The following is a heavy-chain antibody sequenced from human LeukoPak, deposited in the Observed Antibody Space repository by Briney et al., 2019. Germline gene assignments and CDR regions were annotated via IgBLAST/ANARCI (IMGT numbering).Heavy chain of an antibody. V-gene: IGHV4-34*01. Sequence: SETLSLTCTVSGGSISSYYWSWIRQPPGKGLEWIGEINHSGSTNYNPSLKSRVTISVDTSKNQFSLKLSSVTAADTAVYYCASGLYKMGLDYWGQGTLVTVSS. CDR3: ASGLYKMGLDY. CDR2: INHSGST. D-gene: IGHD3-16*01. CDR1: GGSISSYY. J-gene: IGHJ4*02.